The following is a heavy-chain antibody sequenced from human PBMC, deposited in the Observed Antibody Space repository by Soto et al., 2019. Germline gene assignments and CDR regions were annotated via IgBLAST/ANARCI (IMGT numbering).Heavy chain of an antibody. CDR3: ASAGSTSRYYFVS. J-gene: IGHJ4*02. V-gene: IGHV4-59*01. CDR1: GGSISSYY. D-gene: IGHD6-13*01. Sequence: SETLSLTCTVSGGSISSYYWTWIRQPPGKGLEWVGYVYYSGTTYYNPSLQSRVTISVDTSKNQFSLKVKSVTAADTAIYYCASAGSTSRYYFVSWGQGPMVTVS. CDR2: VYYSGTT.